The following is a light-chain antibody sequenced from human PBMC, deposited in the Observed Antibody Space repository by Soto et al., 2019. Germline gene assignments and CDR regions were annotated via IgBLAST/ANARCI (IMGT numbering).Light chain of an antibody. CDR1: QSVSSTY. J-gene: IGKJ3*01. CDR3: QQFGDSLT. V-gene: IGKV3-20*01. CDR2: GAT. Sequence: ESVLPPSPGTLSLSPGGSSTLSRRASQSVSSTYLVWSQQKPGQAPRLLIYGATSRASGIPDRFSGSGSGTDFTLTISRLEPEDFAVYYRQQFGDSLTFGAGNKVDIK.